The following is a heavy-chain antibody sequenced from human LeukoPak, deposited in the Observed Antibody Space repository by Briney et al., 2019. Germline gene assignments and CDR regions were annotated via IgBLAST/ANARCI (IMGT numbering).Heavy chain of an antibody. J-gene: IGHJ4*02. D-gene: IGHD2-15*01. Sequence: SETLSLTCTVSGGSISSYYWSWIRQPAGKGLEWIGRIYTSGSTNYNPSLKSRVTMSVDTSKNQFSLKLGSVTAADTAVYYCAREDYCSGGSCYFDYWGQGTLVTVSS. CDR1: GGSISSYY. V-gene: IGHV4-4*07. CDR3: AREDYCSGGSCYFDY. CDR2: IYTSGST.